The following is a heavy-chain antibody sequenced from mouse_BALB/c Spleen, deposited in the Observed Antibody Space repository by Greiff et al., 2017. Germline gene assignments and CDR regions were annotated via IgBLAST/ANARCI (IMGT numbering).Heavy chain of an antibody. CDR3: ARQNYYGYLYAMDY. CDR1: GFSLTSYG. D-gene: IGHD1-2*01. Sequence: VKLMESGPGLVAPSQSLSITCTVSGFSLTSYGVHWVRQPPGKGLEWLGVIWAGGSTNYNSALMSRLSISKDNSKSQVFLKMNSLQTDDTAMYYCARQNYYGYLYAMDYWGQGTSVTVSS. J-gene: IGHJ4*01. V-gene: IGHV2-9*02. CDR2: IWAGGST.